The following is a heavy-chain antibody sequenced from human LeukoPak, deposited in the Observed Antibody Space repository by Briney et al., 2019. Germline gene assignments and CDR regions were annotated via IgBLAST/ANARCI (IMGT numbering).Heavy chain of an antibody. J-gene: IGHJ3*02. CDR2: IYTSGRT. CDR1: GGTISSESYY. Sequence: PSETLSLTCTVSGGTISSESYYWGWIRQPAGKGLEWIGRIYTSGRTNCNPSLKSRVTISVDTSKNQFSLKLNSVTAADMAVYYCARDMTGSGWYDAFDIWGQGTMVAVSS. V-gene: IGHV4-61*02. D-gene: IGHD6-19*01. CDR3: ARDMTGSGWYDAFDI.